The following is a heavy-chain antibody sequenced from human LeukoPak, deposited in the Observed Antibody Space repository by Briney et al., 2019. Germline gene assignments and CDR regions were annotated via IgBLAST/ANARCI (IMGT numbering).Heavy chain of an antibody. D-gene: IGHD2-2*01. CDR3: ANAVCTTSSCSGFYGMDV. V-gene: IGHV3-23*01. CDR1: AFTFSTYA. CDR2: ISSGGGTT. J-gene: IGHJ6*02. Sequence: PGGSLRLSCAASAFTFSTYAMNWVRQAPGKGLEWVSSISSGGGTTYYAGSVKGRFTISRDNSKNTLYLQMNSLRPEDTAMYYCANAVCTTSSCSGFYGMDVWGQGTTVAVSS.